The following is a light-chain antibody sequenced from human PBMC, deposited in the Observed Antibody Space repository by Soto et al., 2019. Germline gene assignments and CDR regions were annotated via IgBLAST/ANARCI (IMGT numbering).Light chain of an antibody. V-gene: IGKV4-1*01. CDR1: QSVLYSSNNKNY. CDR2: WAS. Sequence: DIVMTQSPDSLAVSLGERATINCKSSQSVLYSSNNKNYLAWYQQKPGQPPKLLIYWASTRESGVPDRFSGSGSGTDFTLTISSLQAEDVAVYYCQQYNNWPSYTFGQGTKLEIK. CDR3: QQYNNWPSYT. J-gene: IGKJ2*01.